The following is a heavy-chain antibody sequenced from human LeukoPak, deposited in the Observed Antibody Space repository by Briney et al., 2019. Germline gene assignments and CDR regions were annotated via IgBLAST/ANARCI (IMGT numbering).Heavy chain of an antibody. CDR1: GGSFSGYY. J-gene: IGHJ1*01. CDR2: INHSGST. V-gene: IGHV4-34*01. D-gene: IGHD6-19*01. CDR3: ARRRSGWYSLAYFQH. Sequence: SETLSLTCTVYGGSFSGYYWSWIRQPPGKGLEWIGEINHSGSTNYNPSLKSRVTISVDTSKNQFSLKLSSVTAADTAVYYCARRRSGWYSLAYFQHWGQGTLVTVSS.